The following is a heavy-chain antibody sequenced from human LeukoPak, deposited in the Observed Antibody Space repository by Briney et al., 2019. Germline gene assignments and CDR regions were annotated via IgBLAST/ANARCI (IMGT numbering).Heavy chain of an antibody. D-gene: IGHD3-3*01. J-gene: IGHJ6*03. V-gene: IGHV3-21*01. CDR1: GFTFSDYY. CDR2: ISSSSSYI. Sequence: GGSLRLSCAASGFTFSDYYMNWIRQAPGKGLEWVSSISSSSSYIYYADSVKGRFTISRDNAKNSLYLQMNSLRAEDTAVYYCARDSPNAYDFWSGYLDLGYMDVWGKGTTVTVSS. CDR3: ARDSPNAYDFWSGYLDLGYMDV.